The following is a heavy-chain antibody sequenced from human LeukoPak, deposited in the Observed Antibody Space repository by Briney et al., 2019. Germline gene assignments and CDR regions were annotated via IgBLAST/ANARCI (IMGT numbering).Heavy chain of an antibody. V-gene: IGHV4-31*03. D-gene: IGHD2-2*01. J-gene: IGHJ5*02. Sequence: PSQTLSLTCTVSGGSIRRGGHYWSWIRQQPGKGLEWIGYIYYSGKADYNPSLESRVTISVDTSTNQFSLRLTSVIAADTALYFCATYLSTTRAFDPWGQGILVTVSS. CDR3: ATYLSTTRAFDP. CDR2: IYYSGKA. CDR1: GGSIRRGGHY.